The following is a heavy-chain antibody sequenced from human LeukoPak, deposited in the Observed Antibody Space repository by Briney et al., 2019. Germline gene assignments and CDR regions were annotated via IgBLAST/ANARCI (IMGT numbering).Heavy chain of an antibody. CDR3: ARNTGGVTAMNYYYYYGMDV. CDR1: EFTFSSYS. V-gene: IGHV3-48*02. J-gene: IGHJ6*02. Sequence: PGGSLRLSCAASEFTFSSYSMNWVRQAPGKGLEWVSYISSSSSTIYYADSVKGRFTISRDNAKNSLYLQMNSLRDEDTAVYYCARNTGGVTAMNYYYYYGMDVWGQGTTVTVSS. D-gene: IGHD2-21*02. CDR2: ISSSSSTI.